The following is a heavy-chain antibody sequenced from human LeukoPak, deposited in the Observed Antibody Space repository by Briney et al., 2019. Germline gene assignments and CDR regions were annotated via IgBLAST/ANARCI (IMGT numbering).Heavy chain of an antibody. V-gene: IGHV4-59*01. J-gene: IGHJ3*02. CDR2: IYYSGST. CDR3: AIGYYDSSGYYPPDAFDI. D-gene: IGHD3-22*01. CDR1: GGSISSYY. Sequence: SETLSLTCTVSGGSISSYYWSWIRQPPGQGLEWIGYIYYSGSTIYNPSLKSRVTISVDTSKNQFSLKLSSVTAADTAVYYCAIGYYDSSGYYPPDAFDIWGQGTMVTVSS.